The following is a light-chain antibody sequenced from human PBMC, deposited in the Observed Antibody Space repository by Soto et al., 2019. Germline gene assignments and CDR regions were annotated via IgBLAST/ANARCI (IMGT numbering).Light chain of an antibody. V-gene: IGKV2-28*01. CDR2: LGS. CDR3: MQALQSPLT. CDR1: QNLLHSNGYTY. Sequence: DIVMTQSPLSLPVTPGEPASISCRSSQNLLHSNGYTYLDWYLQQPGQSPQLLIYLGSNRASGVPDRVSGSGSGTDFTRRISRVEAEDVGVYYCMQALQSPLTFGQGTKLEIK. J-gene: IGKJ2*01.